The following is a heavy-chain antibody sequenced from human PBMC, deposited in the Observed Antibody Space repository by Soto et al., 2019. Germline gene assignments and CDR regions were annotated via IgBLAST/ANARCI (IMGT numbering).Heavy chain of an antibody. D-gene: IGHD6-6*01. Sequence: GGSPKISCKGSGYSFSTYWIGWLLQMPGKGLEWVGILYPGDSDTSYSPSFQGQVTISAEKSITPAYLQWSSLKASDTAMYFCARQSDDSSNWFDPWGQGTLVTVSS. CDR3: ARQSDDSSNWFDP. CDR2: LYPGDSDT. V-gene: IGHV5-51*01. J-gene: IGHJ5*02. CDR1: GYSFSTYW.